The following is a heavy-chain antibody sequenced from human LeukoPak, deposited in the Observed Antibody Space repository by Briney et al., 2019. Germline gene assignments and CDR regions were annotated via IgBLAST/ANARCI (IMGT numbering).Heavy chain of an antibody. CDR3: AKDRVAAAGNTDY. D-gene: IGHD6-13*01. J-gene: IGHJ4*02. V-gene: IGHV3-23*01. Sequence: GGSLRLSCAASGFSVSFTYMSWVRQAPGKGLEWVSGISGSGGSTYYADSVKGRVTITRDNSKNTLYLQMNSLRAEDTAVYYCAKDRVAAAGNTDYWGQGTLVTVSS. CDR1: GFSVSFTY. CDR2: ISGSGGST.